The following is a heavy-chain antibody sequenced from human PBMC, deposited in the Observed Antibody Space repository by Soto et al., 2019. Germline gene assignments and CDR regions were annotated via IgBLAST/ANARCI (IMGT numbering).Heavy chain of an antibody. V-gene: IGHV4-61*01. CDR2: IYYSGST. D-gene: IGHD2-15*01. Sequence: PSETLSLTCTVSAGSINSGNYFWSWIRQPPGKGLEWIGYIYYSGSTNYNPSLKSRVTISVDTSKNQFSLKLSSVTAADTAVYYCAREGSYKNYYYYGMDVWGQGTTVTVSS. J-gene: IGHJ6*02. CDR3: AREGSYKNYYYYGMDV. CDR1: AGSINSGNYF.